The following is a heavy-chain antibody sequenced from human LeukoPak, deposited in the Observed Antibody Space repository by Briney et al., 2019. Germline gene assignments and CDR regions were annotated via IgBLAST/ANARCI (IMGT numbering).Heavy chain of an antibody. Sequence: GRSLRLSCAASGFTFSSYAMHWVRQAPGKGLEYVSAISSNGGSTYYANSVKGRFTISRDNSKNTLYLQMGSLRAEDMAVYYCARGIYNWNDNWYFDLWGRGTLVTVSS. CDR3: ARGIYNWNDNWYFDL. CDR1: GFTFSSYA. J-gene: IGHJ2*01. D-gene: IGHD1-20*01. CDR2: ISSNGGST. V-gene: IGHV3-64*01.